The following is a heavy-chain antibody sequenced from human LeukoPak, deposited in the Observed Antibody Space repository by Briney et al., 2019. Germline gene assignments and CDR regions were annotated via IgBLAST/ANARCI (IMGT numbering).Heavy chain of an antibody. V-gene: IGHV5-51*01. J-gene: IGHJ4*02. D-gene: IGHD4-11*01. Sequence: GESLKISCQGSGYIFTNHWIGWVRQLPGKGLELMGIINPGDSNIRYSPSFQGQVTISVDKSISTAYLQWSSLKASDSAMYYCAKQGGDSSAWQTIDNWSQGTLVTVSS. CDR2: INPGDSNI. CDR3: AKQGGDSSAWQTIDN. CDR1: GYIFTNHW.